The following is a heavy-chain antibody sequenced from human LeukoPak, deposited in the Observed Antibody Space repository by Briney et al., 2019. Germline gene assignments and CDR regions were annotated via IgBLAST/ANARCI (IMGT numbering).Heavy chain of an antibody. Sequence: GASVKVSCKASGGTFSSYATSWVRQAPGQGLEWMGGIIPIFGTANYAQKFQGRVTITTDESTSTAYMELSSLRSEDTAVYYCARGNRGSTSLWAVLPYYFDYWGQGTLVTVSS. CDR2: IIPIFGTA. CDR1: GGTFSSYA. CDR3: ARGNRGSTSLWAVLPYYFDY. D-gene: IGHD2-2*01. J-gene: IGHJ4*02. V-gene: IGHV1-69*05.